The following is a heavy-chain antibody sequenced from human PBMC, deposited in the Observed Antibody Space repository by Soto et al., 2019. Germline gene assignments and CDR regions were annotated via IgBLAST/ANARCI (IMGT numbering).Heavy chain of an antibody. V-gene: IGHV3-30*03. J-gene: IGHJ4*02. Sequence: GGSLRLACTASGFSLSSSGMHLVRQAPGKGLEWLAVSSFDGTQQFYGDSVKGRFTVSRDNAKNSLYLQMNSLRAEDTAVYYCARAITMVRVAHFDYWGQGAPVTVSS. CDR2: SSFDGTQQ. CDR3: ARAITMVRVAHFDY. CDR1: GFSLSSSG. D-gene: IGHD3-10*01.